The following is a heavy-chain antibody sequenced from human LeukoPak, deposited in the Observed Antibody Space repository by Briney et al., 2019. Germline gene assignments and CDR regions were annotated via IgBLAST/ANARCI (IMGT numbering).Heavy chain of an antibody. D-gene: IGHD1-26*01. CDR2: ISGSGGST. J-gene: IGHJ4*02. V-gene: IGHV3-23*01. CDR1: GFTFSSYG. CDR3: ANFRLRRYYDY. Sequence: GGSLRLSCAASGFTFSSYGMSWVRQAPGKGLEWVSAISGSGGSTYYADSVKGRFTISRDNSKNTLYLQMNSLRAEDTAVYYCANFRLRRYYDYWGQGTMVTVSS.